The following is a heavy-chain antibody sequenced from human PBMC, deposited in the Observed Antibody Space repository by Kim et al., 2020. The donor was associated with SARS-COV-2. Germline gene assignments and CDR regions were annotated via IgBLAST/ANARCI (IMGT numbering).Heavy chain of an antibody. CDR3: ARDLMVPPLLSLGYYYYGMAV. J-gene: IGHJ6*02. CDR1: GGTFSSYA. V-gene: IGHV1-69*04. D-gene: IGHD2-8*01. CDR2: IIPILGIA. Sequence: ASVKVSCKASGGTFSSYAISWVRQAPGQGLEWMGRIIPILGIANYAQKFQGRVTITADKSTSTAYMELSSLRSEDTAVYYCARDLMVPPLLSLGYYYYGMAVGAKGPRSPSP.